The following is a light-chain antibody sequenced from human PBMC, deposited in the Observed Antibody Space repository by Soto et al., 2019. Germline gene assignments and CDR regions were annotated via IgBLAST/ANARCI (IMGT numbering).Light chain of an antibody. CDR3: SSYTSSSTYV. CDR2: EVS. CDR1: SSDIGGYNY. Sequence: SALTQPASVSGSPGQSITISCTGTSSDIGGYNYVSWSQQHPGKAPQLIIYEVSNRPSGVSNRFSGSKPGNTASLTISGLQAEDEADYYCSSYTSSSTYVFGTGTKVTV. V-gene: IGLV2-14*01. J-gene: IGLJ1*01.